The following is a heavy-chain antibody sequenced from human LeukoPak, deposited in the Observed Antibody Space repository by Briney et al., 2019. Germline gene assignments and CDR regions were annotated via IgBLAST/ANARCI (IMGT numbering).Heavy chain of an antibody. CDR1: GFTVTNNY. V-gene: IGHV3-66*01. J-gene: IGHJ4*02. CDR2: ISGGGSI. D-gene: IGHD5-12*01. CDR3: ARGLFPGYSIGYHYGY. Sequence: GGSLRLSCAASGFTVTNNYMSWVRQAPGKGLEWVSIISGGGSIYYADSVKRRFTISRDNSKNTVFLRMNSLRAEDTAVYYWARGLFPGYSIGYHYGYWGQGTRVTVSS.